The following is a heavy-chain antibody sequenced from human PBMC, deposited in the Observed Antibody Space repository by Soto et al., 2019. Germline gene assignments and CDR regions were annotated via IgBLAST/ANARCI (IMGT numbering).Heavy chain of an antibody. CDR1: GFTFSSYA. CDR3: ARDREYSSSWGWFDP. CDR2: ISYDGSNK. J-gene: IGHJ5*02. Sequence: QVQLVESGGGVVQPGRSLRLSCAASGFTFSSYAMHWVRQAPGKGLEWVAVISYDGSNKYYADSVKGRFTISRDNSKNTLYLQMNSLRAEDTAVHYCARDREYSSSWGWFDPWGQGTLVTVSS. D-gene: IGHD6-13*01. V-gene: IGHV3-30-3*01.